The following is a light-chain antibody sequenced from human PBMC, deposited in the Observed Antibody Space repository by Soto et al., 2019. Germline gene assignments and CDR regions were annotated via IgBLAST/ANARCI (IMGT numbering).Light chain of an antibody. CDR2: AAS. Sequence: DIQLTQSPSFLSASVGDRVTITCRASQGISSYLAWYQQKPGKAPKLLIYAASTLQRGVPSRFSGSGSGTEFTLTISSLQPEDFATYYCQQLNSYPGTFGQGTKVDIK. V-gene: IGKV1-9*01. CDR1: QGISSY. CDR3: QQLNSYPGT. J-gene: IGKJ1*01.